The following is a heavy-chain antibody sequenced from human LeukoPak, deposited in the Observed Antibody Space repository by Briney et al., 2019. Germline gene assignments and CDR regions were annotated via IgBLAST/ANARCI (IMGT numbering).Heavy chain of an antibody. CDR2: ISSSSKYI. V-gene: IGHV3-21*01. J-gene: IGHJ4*02. CDR1: GFTFSTYT. D-gene: IGHD6-13*01. CDR3: ARESAAGVDY. Sequence: GGSLRLSCAASGFTFSTYTMNWVRQAPGKGLEWVSTISSSSKYIYNVDSVKGRFTISRDNAKNSLFLQMIGLRAEDTAVYYCARESAAGVDYWGQGTLVTVSS.